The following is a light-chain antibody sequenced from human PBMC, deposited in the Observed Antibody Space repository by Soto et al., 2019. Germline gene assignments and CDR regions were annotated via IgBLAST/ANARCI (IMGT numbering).Light chain of an antibody. CDR3: QQYNNWPPYT. CDR2: GAS. CDR1: QSVSSN. J-gene: IGKJ2*01. Sequence: EIVMTQSPATLSVSPGERATLSCRASQSVSSNLAWYQQKPGQAPRLLIYGASTRATGIPATFSGSGSGTEFTLIISSLQSEDFAVYYCQQYNNWPPYTFGQGIKLEIK. V-gene: IGKV3-15*01.